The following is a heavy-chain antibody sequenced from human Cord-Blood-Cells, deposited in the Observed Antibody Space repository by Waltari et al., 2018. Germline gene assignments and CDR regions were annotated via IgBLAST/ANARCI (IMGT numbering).Heavy chain of an antibody. CDR1: GYSFTSSL. Sequence: VQLVQSGAEVNKPGESLKLSCKGSGYSFTSSLIGWVRQLPGKGLEWTGCLSPGDSDTRYSPPFQGQVTISADKSISTAYLQWSSLKASDTAMYYCARTAVSSGWYIRAFDIWGQGTMVTVSS. CDR3: ARTAVSSGWYIRAFDI. D-gene: IGHD6-19*01. V-gene: IGHV5-51*01. J-gene: IGHJ3*02. CDR2: LSPGDSDT.